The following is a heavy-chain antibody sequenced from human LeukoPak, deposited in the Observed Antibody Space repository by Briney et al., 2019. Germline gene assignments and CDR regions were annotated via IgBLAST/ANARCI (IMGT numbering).Heavy chain of an antibody. CDR1: GYTFTNYD. V-gene: IGHV1-18*01. CDR3: ARVKSYYYDTSDKDAFDI. CDR2: ISTYSGST. Sequence: ASVKVSCKASGYTFTNYDFSWVRQAPGQGLEWMGWISTYSGSTNYAQKLQGRVTMTRDTSTSTVYMELSSLRSEDTAVYYCARVKSYYYDTSDKDAFDIWGQGTMVTVSS. J-gene: IGHJ3*02. D-gene: IGHD3-22*01.